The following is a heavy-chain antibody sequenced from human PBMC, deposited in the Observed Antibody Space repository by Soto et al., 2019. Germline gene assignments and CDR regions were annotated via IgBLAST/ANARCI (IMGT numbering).Heavy chain of an antibody. Sequence: TSETLSLTCTVSGGSVSSGSYYWSWIRQPPGKGLEWIGYIYYSGSTNYNPSLKSRVTISVDTSKNQFSLKLSSVTAADTAVYYCARDTEYCSSTSCPRDVFDIWGQGTMVTVSS. CDR1: GGSVSSGSYY. D-gene: IGHD2-2*01. CDR3: ARDTEYCSSTSCPRDVFDI. CDR2: IYYSGST. V-gene: IGHV4-61*01. J-gene: IGHJ3*02.